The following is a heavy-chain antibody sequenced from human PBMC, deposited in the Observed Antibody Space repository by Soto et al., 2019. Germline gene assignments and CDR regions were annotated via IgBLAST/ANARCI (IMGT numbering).Heavy chain of an antibody. Sequence: QVQLQESGPGLVKPSQTLSLTCTVSGGSISSGDYYWSWIRQPPGKGLEWIGYIYYSGSTYYNPSLKSPVTISVDTSKSQSSLKLSSVTAADTAVYYCARVLITRVRGVTKFDPWGQGTLVTVSS. D-gene: IGHD3-10*01. CDR2: IYYSGST. J-gene: IGHJ5*02. CDR1: GGSISSGDYY. CDR3: ARVLITRVRGVTKFDP. V-gene: IGHV4-30-4*01.